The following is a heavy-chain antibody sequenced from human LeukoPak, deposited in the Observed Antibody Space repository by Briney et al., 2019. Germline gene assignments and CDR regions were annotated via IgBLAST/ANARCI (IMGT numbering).Heavy chain of an antibody. Sequence: GGSLRLSCAASGFTSTNYAMNWVRQAPGKGLEWVSVLFGSSGSTDYADSVKGRFTISRDNFKNTVFLQMNSLRAEDTAVYYCARDSGWALYYYYYGMDVWGQGTTVTVSS. CDR1: GFTSTNYA. J-gene: IGHJ6*02. D-gene: IGHD1-26*01. CDR3: ARDSGWALYYYYYGMDV. V-gene: IGHV3-23*01. CDR2: LFGSSGST.